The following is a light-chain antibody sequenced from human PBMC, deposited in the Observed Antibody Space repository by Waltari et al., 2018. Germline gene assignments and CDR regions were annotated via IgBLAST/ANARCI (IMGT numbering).Light chain of an antibody. CDR3: QQSSSTRPWT. Sequence: DIQMTQSPSSLSASVGDSVTITFRASQSVSSSLNWYQQKPGKAPRLLVYAASSLQSGVPSRFSGRGSGTDFDITISSLHPEDFATYYCQQSSSTRPWTFGQGTKVEIK. CDR1: QSVSSS. CDR2: AAS. J-gene: IGKJ1*01. V-gene: IGKV1-39*01.